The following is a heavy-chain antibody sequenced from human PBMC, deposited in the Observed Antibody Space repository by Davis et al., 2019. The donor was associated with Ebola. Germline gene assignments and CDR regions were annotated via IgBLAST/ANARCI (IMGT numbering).Heavy chain of an antibody. J-gene: IGHJ4*02. CDR1: GYTFTDHY. D-gene: IGHD3-22*01. CDR3: ARDRYSDGSGYFFEQSH. CDR2: INPNSGDS. Sequence: ASVKVSCKASGYTFTDHYMYWVRQAPGQGLEWMGWINPNSGDSSFAQKFQGRVTMTRDTSISTAYMELSSLRSEDTAVYYCARDRYSDGSGYFFEQSHWGQGTLVTVSS. V-gene: IGHV1-2*02.